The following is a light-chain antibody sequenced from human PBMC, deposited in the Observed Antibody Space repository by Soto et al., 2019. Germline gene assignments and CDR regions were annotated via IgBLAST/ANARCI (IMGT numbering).Light chain of an antibody. CDR2: AAS. Sequence: DIQLTQSPSFLSASVGDRVTITCRASPGLSSDLAWYQQKPGKAPKLLIYAASTLQSGVPSRFSGSGSGPEFTLTISSLQPEDFATYYCQQLNSYPITFGQGTRLEIK. V-gene: IGKV1-9*01. CDR3: QQLNSYPIT. CDR1: PGLSSD. J-gene: IGKJ5*01.